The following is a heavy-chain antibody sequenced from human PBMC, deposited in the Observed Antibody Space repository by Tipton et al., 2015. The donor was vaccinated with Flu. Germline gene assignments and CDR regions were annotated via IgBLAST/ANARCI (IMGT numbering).Heavy chain of an antibody. J-gene: IGHJ4*02. CDR2: IYNTVYT. CDR3: ARDPSLGMPEYFDS. V-gene: IGHV4-59*01. D-gene: IGHD2-2*01. CDR1: NGSLSSYC. Sequence: TLSLTCIVSNGSLSSYCWNWIRQSPGKGLEWIGYIYNTVYTKYNPSLKSRVAISVDTSKNQFSLRLSSVTAADTAVYFCARDPSLGMPEYFDSWGQGTLVTVSS.